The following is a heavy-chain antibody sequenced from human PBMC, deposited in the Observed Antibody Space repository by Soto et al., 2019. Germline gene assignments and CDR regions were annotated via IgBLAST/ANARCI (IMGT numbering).Heavy chain of an antibody. CDR1: GGTFSRSA. CDR2: FVSIFATT. Sequence: QVQLAQSGAEVTKPGSSVKVSCKSSGGTFSRSAISWVRQAPGQRLEWMGGFVSIFATTDYAQKFQGRLTITADESTSTVYMELRSLTSDDTAIYYCARGRSSDWNHDLQQEDWGPGTLVTVSS. J-gene: IGHJ4*02. D-gene: IGHD1-1*01. CDR3: ARGRSSDWNHDLQQED. V-gene: IGHV1-69*01.